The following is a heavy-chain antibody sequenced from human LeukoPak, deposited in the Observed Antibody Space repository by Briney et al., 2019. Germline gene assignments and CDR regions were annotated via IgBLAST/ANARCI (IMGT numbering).Heavy chain of an antibody. CDR3: AKAAAAPGFDF. D-gene: IGHD6-13*01. Sequence: PGGSLRLSCAASGFTSSSYALNWVCQAPGKGLEWVATVSGSGDRMYHADSVKGRFTISRDDSMNTIYLQMNSLRTEDTALYYCAKAAAAPGFDFWGQGTLVTVSS. CDR2: VSGSGDRM. CDR1: GFTSSSYA. J-gene: IGHJ4*02. V-gene: IGHV3-23*01.